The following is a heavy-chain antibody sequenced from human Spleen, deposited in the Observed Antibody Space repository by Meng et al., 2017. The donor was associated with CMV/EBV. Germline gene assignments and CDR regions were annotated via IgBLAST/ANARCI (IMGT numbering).Heavy chain of an antibody. V-gene: IGHV1-18*01. CDR1: GYTFPSYG. CDR2: ISAYNGNT. CDR3: ARALAAPSGWFDP. Sequence: KASGYTFPSYGISWVRQAPGQGLEWMGWISAYNGNTNYAQKLQGRVTMTTDTSTSTAYMELRSLRSDDTAVYYCARALAAPSGWFDPWGQGTLVTVSS. D-gene: IGHD6-6*01. J-gene: IGHJ5*02.